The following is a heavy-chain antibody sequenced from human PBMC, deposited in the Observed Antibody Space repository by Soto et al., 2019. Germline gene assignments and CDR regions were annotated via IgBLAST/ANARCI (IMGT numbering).Heavy chain of an antibody. Sequence: EVQLVESGGGLVQPRESLRLSCAASGFTFSAFWMTWLRQAPGKGLEWVANIKRDGTVTHYGDSVEGRCTLSRDNAQNSLFPQLNSLRPEDTAMYYCARDLSPPGEFFYDAFDVWGQGTFVTVSS. J-gene: IGHJ3*01. CDR1: GFTFSAFW. D-gene: IGHD2-21*01. CDR2: IKRDGTVT. CDR3: ARDLSPPGEFFYDAFDV. V-gene: IGHV3-7*04.